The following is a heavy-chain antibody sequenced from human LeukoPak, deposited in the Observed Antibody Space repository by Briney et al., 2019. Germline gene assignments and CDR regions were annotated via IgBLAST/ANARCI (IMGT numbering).Heavy chain of an antibody. J-gene: IGHJ6*02. Sequence: GGSLRLSCAASGFIFSSYGMHWIRQAPGKGLEWVANIKQDGSEIHYVASVKGRFIISRDNAKNSLYLQMNSLRAEDTAVYYCARLFYDFWSGYFQTDYGMDVWSQGTTVTVSS. CDR2: IKQDGSEI. V-gene: IGHV3-7*01. D-gene: IGHD3-3*01. CDR1: GFIFSSYG. CDR3: ARLFYDFWSGYFQTDYGMDV.